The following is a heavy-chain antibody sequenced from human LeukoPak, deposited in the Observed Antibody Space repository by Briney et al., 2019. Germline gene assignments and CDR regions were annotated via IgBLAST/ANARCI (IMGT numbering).Heavy chain of an antibody. D-gene: IGHD1-26*01. CDR3: AKGPEYSGTENSFDY. Sequence: PGGSLRLSCTASGFTFSSYGMHWVRQAPGKGLEWVAFIRYDGSNKYYADSVKGRFTISRDNSKISLYLQMNSLRAEDTAVYYCAKGPEYSGTENSFDYWGQGTLVTVSS. CDR1: GFTFSSYG. J-gene: IGHJ4*02. V-gene: IGHV3-30*02. CDR2: IRYDGSNK.